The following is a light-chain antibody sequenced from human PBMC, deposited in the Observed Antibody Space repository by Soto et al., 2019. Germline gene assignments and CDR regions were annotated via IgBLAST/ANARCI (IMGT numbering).Light chain of an antibody. CDR1: QSVTSNY. Sequence: EIVLTQSPGTLSSSPGERVTLSCRASQSVTSNYLAWYQHKPGKSPRLLIFGASIRAIGIPDRFSCSGSGTDFSLTISTLEPEDSAVYYCHQYGSSPRTFGQGNKVDIK. CDR2: GAS. CDR3: HQYGSSPRT. V-gene: IGKV3-20*01. J-gene: IGKJ1*01.